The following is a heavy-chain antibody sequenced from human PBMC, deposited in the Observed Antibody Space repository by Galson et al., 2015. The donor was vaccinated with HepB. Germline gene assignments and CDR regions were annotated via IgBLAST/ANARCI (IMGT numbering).Heavy chain of an antibody. CDR3: ANPGLIAVAGTNYYYGMDV. CDR1: GFTFSSYG. J-gene: IGHJ6*02. V-gene: IGHV3-30*02. Sequence: SLRLSCAASGFTFSSYGMHWVRQAPGKGLEWVAFIRYDGSNKYYADSVKGRFTISRDNSKNTLYLQMNSLRAEDTAVYYCANPGLIAVAGTNYYYGMDVWGQGTTVTVSS. CDR2: IRYDGSNK. D-gene: IGHD6-19*01.